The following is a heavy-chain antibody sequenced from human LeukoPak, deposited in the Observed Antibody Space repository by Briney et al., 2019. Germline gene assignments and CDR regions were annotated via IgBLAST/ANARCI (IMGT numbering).Heavy chain of an antibody. D-gene: IGHD5-12*01. Sequence: PGGSLRLSCAASGFTFDDYTMHWVRQAPGKGLEWVSLISWDGGSTYYADSVKGRFTISRDNSKNFLYLQMNSLRTEDTALYYCAKDPGYSGYDYWGQGTLVTVSS. CDR1: GFTFDDYT. CDR3: AKDPGYSGYDY. CDR2: ISWDGGST. J-gene: IGHJ4*02. V-gene: IGHV3-43*01.